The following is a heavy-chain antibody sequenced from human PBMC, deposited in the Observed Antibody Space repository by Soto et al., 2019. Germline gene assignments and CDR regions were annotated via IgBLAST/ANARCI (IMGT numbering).Heavy chain of an antibody. CDR2: IYSGGST. CDR3: WFGELSNAGFDY. V-gene: IGHV3-66*01. J-gene: IGHJ4*02. D-gene: IGHD3-10*01. Sequence: EVQLVESGGGLVQPGGSLRLSCAASGFTVSSNYMSWVRQAPGKGLVWVSVIYSGGSTYYAASVKGRFTISRDNSKNTLYLQMNSLRAEDTAVYYCWFGELSNAGFDYWGQGTLVTVSS. CDR1: GFTVSSNY.